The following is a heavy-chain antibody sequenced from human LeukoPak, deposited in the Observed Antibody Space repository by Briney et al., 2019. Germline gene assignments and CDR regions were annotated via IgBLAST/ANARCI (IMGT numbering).Heavy chain of an antibody. CDR2: IIPIFGTA. CDR1: GGTFSSYA. CDR3: ARGDHKSAAPFDY. V-gene: IGHV1-69*13. J-gene: IGHJ4*02. Sequence: SVKVSCKASGGTFSSYAISWVRQAPGQGLEWMGGIIPIFGTANYAQKFQGRVTITADESTSTAYMELSSLRSEDTAVYYCARGDHKSAAPFDYWGQGTLVTVSS. D-gene: IGHD2-2*01.